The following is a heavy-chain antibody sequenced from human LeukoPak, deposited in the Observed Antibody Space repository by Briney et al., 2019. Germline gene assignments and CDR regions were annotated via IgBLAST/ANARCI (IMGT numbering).Heavy chain of an antibody. J-gene: IGHJ6*02. Sequence: SETLSLTCTVSGGSISSYYWSWIRQPAGKGLEWIGRIYTSGSTNYNPSLKSRVTMSVDTSKNQFSLKLSSVTAADTAVYYCARDSSYYDFWSGYPPGGYYYYGMDVWGQGTTVTVSS. CDR1: GGSISSYY. D-gene: IGHD3-3*01. CDR3: ARDSSYYDFWSGYPPGGYYYYGMDV. CDR2: IYTSGST. V-gene: IGHV4-4*07.